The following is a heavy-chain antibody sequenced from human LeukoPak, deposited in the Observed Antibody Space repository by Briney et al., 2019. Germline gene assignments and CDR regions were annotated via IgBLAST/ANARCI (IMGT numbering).Heavy chain of an antibody. CDR1: GFTFSSYG. Sequence: GGTLRLSCAASGFTFSSYGMTWIRRAPGKGLEWVSSISGSGGTTYYADSVKGRFTISRDNSKSTLYIQMNSLRAEDTAVYYCARAKPKNMVRGLIMRRESRYYFDYWGQGTLVTVSS. CDR3: ARAKPKNMVRGLIMRRESRYYFDY. J-gene: IGHJ4*02. CDR2: ISGSGGTT. D-gene: IGHD3-10*01. V-gene: IGHV3-23*01.